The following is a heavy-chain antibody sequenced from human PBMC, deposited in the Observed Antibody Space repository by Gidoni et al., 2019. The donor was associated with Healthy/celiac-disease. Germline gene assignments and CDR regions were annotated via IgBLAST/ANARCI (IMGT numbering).Heavy chain of an antibody. V-gene: IGHV3-23*01. CDR2: ISGSGGST. J-gene: IGHJ4*02. CDR3: AKVGGGWKYYFDY. CDR1: GFTFSSYA. Sequence: EVQLLESGGGLVPPGGSLSLSCAASGFTFSSYAMSWVPQAPGKGLEWVSAISGSGGSTYYADSVKGRFTISRDNSKNTLYLQMNSLRAEDTAVYYCAKVGGGWKYYFDYWGQGTLVTVSS. D-gene: IGHD6-19*01.